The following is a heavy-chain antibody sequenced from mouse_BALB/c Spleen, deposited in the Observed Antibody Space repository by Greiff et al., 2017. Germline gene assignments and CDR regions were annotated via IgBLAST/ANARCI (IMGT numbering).Heavy chain of an antibody. D-gene: IGHD2-10*02. V-gene: IGHV3-2*02. CDR2: ISYSGST. J-gene: IGHJ4*01. Sequence: VQLQQSGPGLVKPSQSLSLTCTVTGYSITSDYAWNWIRQFPGNKLEWMGYISYSGSTSYNPSLNSRISITRDTSKNQFFLQLNSVTTEDTATYYCAREKYGYAMDYWGQGTSVTVSS. CDR3: AREKYGYAMDY. CDR1: GYSITSDYA.